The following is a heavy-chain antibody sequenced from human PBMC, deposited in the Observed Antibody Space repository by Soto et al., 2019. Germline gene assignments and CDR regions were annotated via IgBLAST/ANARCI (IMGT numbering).Heavy chain of an antibody. J-gene: IGHJ4*02. D-gene: IGHD1-26*01. CDR3: AKLRWEQPWVFDY. CDR1: GGSFRGYY. CDR2: INHSGGT. V-gene: IGHV4-34*02. Sequence: QVQLQQWGAGLLKPSETLSLTCAVYGGSFRGYYWSWIRQPPGKGLEWRGDINHSGGTNYNPSLKRPVTISVHTSNNQFSLKLSSVTAADTAVFYCAKLRWEQPWVFDYWGQGTLVTVSS.